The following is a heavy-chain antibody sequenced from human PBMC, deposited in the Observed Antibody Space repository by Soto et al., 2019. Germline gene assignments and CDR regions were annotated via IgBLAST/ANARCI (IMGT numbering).Heavy chain of an antibody. D-gene: IGHD3-16*01. Sequence: PGGSLRLSCAASGLTFSTYWMTWIRQAPGKGLEWVANIKQDGSEKYYADSVKGQFTISRDNARNSLFLQMNSLRAEDTAVYYCARIGAATIWGIDFWGQGTLVTVSS. J-gene: IGHJ4*02. CDR2: IKQDGSEK. CDR3: ARIGAATIWGIDF. V-gene: IGHV3-7*01. CDR1: GLTFSTYW.